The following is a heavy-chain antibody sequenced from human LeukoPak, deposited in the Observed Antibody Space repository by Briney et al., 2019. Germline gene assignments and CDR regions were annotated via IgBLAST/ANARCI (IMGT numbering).Heavy chain of an antibody. J-gene: IGHJ4*02. CDR1: GGSMNNYY. CDR2: IYSSGST. CDR3: AMRTDY. V-gene: IGHV4-4*07. D-gene: IGHD1-14*01. Sequence: SETLSLTCTVSGGSMNNYYWNWIRQPAGKGLEWIGHIYSSGSTNYNPSLKSRVSISIDTSKNQFFLKLSSMTAADTAVYYCAMRTDYWGPGTLVTVSS.